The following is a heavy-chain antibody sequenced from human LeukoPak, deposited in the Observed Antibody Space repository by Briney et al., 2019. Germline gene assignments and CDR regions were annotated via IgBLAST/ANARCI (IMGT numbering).Heavy chain of an antibody. Sequence: GGSLRLSCEASGFTFSSYGMHWVRQAPGKGLEWVAFIWYDGSNKYYADSVKGRFTISRDNSKNSLYLQMNSLRAEDTAVYYCARSSGWYHRGPDYYYYYMDVWGKGTTVTVS. V-gene: IGHV3-33*01. CDR3: ARSSGWYHRGPDYYYYYMDV. J-gene: IGHJ6*03. CDR1: GFTFSSYG. D-gene: IGHD6-19*01. CDR2: IWYDGSNK.